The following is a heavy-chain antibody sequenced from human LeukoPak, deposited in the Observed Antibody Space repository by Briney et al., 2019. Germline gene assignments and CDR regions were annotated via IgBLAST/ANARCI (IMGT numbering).Heavy chain of an antibody. D-gene: IGHD3-16*02. CDR1: GGSFSGYY. V-gene: IGHV4-34*01. J-gene: IGHJ4*02. Sequence: PSEILSLTCAVYGGSFSGYYWSWIRQPPGKGLEWIGEINHSGSTNYNPSLKSRVTISVDTSKNQFSLKLSSVTAADTAVYYCARLAPYDYVWGSYRYGRRYYFDYWGQGTLVTVSS. CDR2: INHSGST. CDR3: ARLAPYDYVWGSYRYGRRYYFDY.